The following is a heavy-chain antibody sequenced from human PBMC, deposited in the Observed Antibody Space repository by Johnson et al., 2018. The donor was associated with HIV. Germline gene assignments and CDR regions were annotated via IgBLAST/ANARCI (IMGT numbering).Heavy chain of an antibody. Sequence: VQLVESGGGVVQPGRSLRLSCAASGFTFSSYGMHWVRQAPGKGLEWVSGMNWNGGSTGYADSVKGRFTISRDNTKNALYLQMNSLRAEDTAVYYCAKSDGVGFPEGAFYIWGQGKMVTVSS. CDR3: AKSDGVGFPEGAFYI. D-gene: IGHD2-8*01. J-gene: IGHJ3*02. CDR2: MNWNGGST. CDR1: GFTFSSYG. V-gene: IGHV3-20*04.